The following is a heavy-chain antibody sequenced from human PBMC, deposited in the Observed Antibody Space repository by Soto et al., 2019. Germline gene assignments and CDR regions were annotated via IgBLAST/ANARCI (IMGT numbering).Heavy chain of an antibody. CDR2: IYYSGST. V-gene: IGHV4-39*01. D-gene: IGHD6-19*01. CDR3: ACVSFVARSAVFDF. J-gene: IGHJ4*02. Sequence: SETLSLTCTVSGGSISSSSYYWGWIRQPPGKGLEWIGSIYYSGSTYYNPSLKSRVTISVDTSKNQFSLKLSSVTAADTAVYYCACVSFVARSAVFDFWGQGTPVTVSS. CDR1: GGSISSSSYY.